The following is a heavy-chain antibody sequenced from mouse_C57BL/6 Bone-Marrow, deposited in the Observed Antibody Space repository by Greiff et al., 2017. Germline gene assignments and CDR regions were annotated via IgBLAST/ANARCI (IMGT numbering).Heavy chain of an antibody. D-gene: IGHD2-4*01. V-gene: IGHV1-15*01. CDR2: IDPETGGT. J-gene: IGHJ3*01. Sequence: QVQLKRSGAELVRPGASVTLSCKASGYTFTDYEMHWVKQTPVHGLEWIGAIDPETGGTAYNQKFKGKAILTADKSSGTAYMELRSLTSEDSAVDYCTKSFSCDYDAWFAYWGQGTLVTVSA. CDR3: TKSFSCDYDAWFAY. CDR1: GYTFTDYE.